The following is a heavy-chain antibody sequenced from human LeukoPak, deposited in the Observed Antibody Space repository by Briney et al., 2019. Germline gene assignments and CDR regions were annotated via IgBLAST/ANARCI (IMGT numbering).Heavy chain of an antibody. CDR1: GYTFTGYY. Sequence: GASVKVSCKASGYTFTGYYMHWVRQAPGQRLEWMGWINPNSGGTNYAQKFQGRVTMTRDTSTSTVYMELSSLRSEDTAVYYCARSWGNTAMGSFDYWGQGTLVTVSS. CDR2: INPNSGGT. J-gene: IGHJ4*02. CDR3: ARSWGNTAMGSFDY. D-gene: IGHD5-18*01. V-gene: IGHV1-2*02.